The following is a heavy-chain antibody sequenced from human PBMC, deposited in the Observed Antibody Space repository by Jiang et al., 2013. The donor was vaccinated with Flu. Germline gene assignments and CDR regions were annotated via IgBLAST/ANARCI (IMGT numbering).Heavy chain of an antibody. CDR2: TYYRSNWYN. J-gene: IGHJ4*02. V-gene: IGHV6-1*01. Sequence: TYYRSNWYNDYVVSVKSRITINPDTSKNQFSLQLNSVTPEDTAVYYCARAIRGTFDYWGQGTLVTVSS. D-gene: IGHD2-2*02. CDR3: ARAIRGTFDY.